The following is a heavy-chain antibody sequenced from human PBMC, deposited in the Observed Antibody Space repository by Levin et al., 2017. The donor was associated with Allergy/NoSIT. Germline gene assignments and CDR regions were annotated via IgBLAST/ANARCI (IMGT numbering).Heavy chain of an antibody. CDR1: GFTFSNSA. Sequence: GESLKISCAASGFTFSNSAMDWVRQAPGEGLQWVSAIRPTGDRTYYTDSVKGRFTISRDNSRNTVYLQMNNLRAEDTAKYYCAKETGGSGWYTVDYWGRETLVTVS. V-gene: IGHV3-23*01. J-gene: IGHJ4*02. CDR3: AKETGGSGWYTVDY. D-gene: IGHD6-13*01. CDR2: IRPTGDRT.